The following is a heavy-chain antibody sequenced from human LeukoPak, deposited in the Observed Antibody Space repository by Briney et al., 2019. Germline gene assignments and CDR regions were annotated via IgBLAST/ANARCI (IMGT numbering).Heavy chain of an antibody. CDR2: IYYSGST. CDR3: ARDLLGRGGSFDY. D-gene: IGHD3-10*01. J-gene: IGHJ4*02. Sequence: PSETLSLTCTVSGGSISSSSYYWGWIRQPPGKGLEWIGCIYYSGSTYYNPSLKSRVTISVDTSKNQFSLKLNSVTAADTAVYYCARDLLGRGGSFDYWGQGTLVTVSS. CDR1: GGSISSSSYY. V-gene: IGHV4-39*07.